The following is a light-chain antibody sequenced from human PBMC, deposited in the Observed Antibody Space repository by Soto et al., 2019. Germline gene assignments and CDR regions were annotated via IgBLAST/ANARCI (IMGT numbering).Light chain of an antibody. J-gene: IGKJ5*01. CDR2: GAS. Sequence: EIILTQSPATLYVSPGERDTLSCWASQSVTSLLAWYQQKPGQAPRLLIYGASTRATDSPARFSGSGSGTEFALTISSLQSEDVAVYYCPQYNKWPLTFGQGPRLEIK. CDR3: PQYNKWPLT. V-gene: IGKV3-15*01. CDR1: QSVTSL.